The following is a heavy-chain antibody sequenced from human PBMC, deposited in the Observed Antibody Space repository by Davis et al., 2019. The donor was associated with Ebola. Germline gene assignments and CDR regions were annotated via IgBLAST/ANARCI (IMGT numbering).Heavy chain of an antibody. D-gene: IGHD6-13*01. V-gene: IGHV3-23*01. CDR3: AKHMTIAGTTWFDP. J-gene: IGHJ5*02. Sequence: SLKISCVASGFPFSNYGMSWVRQRPGKGLEWVSSISGNGVSTLYGSSVKGRFTISRDNSKNTVYLQMSSLRVDDTAIYYCAKHMTIAGTTWFDPWGQGTLVTATS. CDR2: ISGNGVST. CDR1: GFPFSNYG.